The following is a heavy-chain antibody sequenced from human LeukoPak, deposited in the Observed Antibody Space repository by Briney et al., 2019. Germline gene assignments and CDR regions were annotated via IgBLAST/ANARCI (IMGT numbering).Heavy chain of an antibody. V-gene: IGHV4-4*02. CDR3: TREGGAFSPFGF. CDR2: VHLSGAT. CDR1: GGSITTTNW. D-gene: IGHD1-26*01. Sequence: KASETLSLTCAVSGGSITTTNWWSWVRPPPGKGLEWIGEVHLSGATNYNPSLESRVSMSIDKSKKHLSLEVTSVTAADTAIYYCTREGGAFSPFGFWGQGTLLTVSS. J-gene: IGHJ4*02.